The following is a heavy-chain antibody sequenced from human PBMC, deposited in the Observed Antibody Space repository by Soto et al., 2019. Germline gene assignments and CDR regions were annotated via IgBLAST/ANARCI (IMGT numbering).Heavy chain of an antibody. CDR1: GGSISSGDYY. CDR3: ARERPDGARLDP. J-gene: IGHJ5*02. CDR2: IYHSGST. V-gene: IGHV4-30-4*01. Sequence: SETLSLTCTVSGGSISSGDYYWSWIRQPPGKGLEWIGYIYHSGSTYYNPSLKSRVTTSVDTSKNQFSLKLSSVTAADTAVYYCARERPDGARLDPWGQGTLVNVSS. D-gene: IGHD6-6*01.